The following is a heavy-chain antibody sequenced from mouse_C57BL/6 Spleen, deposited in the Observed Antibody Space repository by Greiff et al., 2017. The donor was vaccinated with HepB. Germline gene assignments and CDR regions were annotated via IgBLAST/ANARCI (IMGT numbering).Heavy chain of an antibody. CDR3: ARRGADLYYDYLYYFDY. CDR1: GYSFTDYN. D-gene: IGHD2-4*01. CDR2: INPNYGTT. J-gene: IGHJ2*01. V-gene: IGHV1-39*01. Sequence: EVQGVESGPELVKPGASVKISCKASGYSFTDYNMNWVKQSNGKSLEWIGVINPNYGTTSYNQKFKGKATLTVDQSSSTAYMQLNSLTSEDSAVYYCARRGADLYYDYLYYFDYWGQGTTLTVSS.